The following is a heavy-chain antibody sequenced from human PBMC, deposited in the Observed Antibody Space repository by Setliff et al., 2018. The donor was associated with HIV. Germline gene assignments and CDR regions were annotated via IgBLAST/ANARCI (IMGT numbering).Heavy chain of an antibody. J-gene: IGHJ3*02. CDR1: GYSFTNYG. CDR2: ISSYNDNT. CDR3: ARDDVGYCSGGSCYHLFDTFDI. D-gene: IGHD2-15*01. V-gene: IGHV1-18*01. Sequence: GASVKVSCKASGYSFTNYGISWVRQAPGQGLEWVGWISSYNDNTNYALNLQGRVTMTTDTSTSTAYMELRSLRSDDTAVYYCARDDVGYCSGGSCYHLFDTFDIWGQGTVVTVSS.